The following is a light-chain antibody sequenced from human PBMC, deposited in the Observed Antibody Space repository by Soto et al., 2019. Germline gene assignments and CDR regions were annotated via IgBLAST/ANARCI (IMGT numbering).Light chain of an antibody. CDR3: QQYGSSMYT. CDR2: GAS. J-gene: IGKJ2*01. CDR1: RSVSRY. Sequence: EIVLTQSPATLSLSPGERATLSCRASRSVSRYLAWYQQKPGQAPRLLIYGASSRATGIPDRFSGSGSGTDFTLTISRLEPEDFAVYYCQQYGSSMYTFGQGTKLEIK. V-gene: IGKV3-20*01.